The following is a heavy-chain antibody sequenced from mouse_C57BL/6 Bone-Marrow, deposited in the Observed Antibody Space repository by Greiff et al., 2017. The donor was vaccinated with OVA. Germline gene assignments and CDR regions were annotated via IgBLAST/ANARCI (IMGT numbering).Heavy chain of an antibody. CDR1: GYTFTDYY. CDR2: IFPGSGST. CDR3: ARRGGDYPYDMDY. J-gene: IGHJ2*01. Sequence: VQLQQSGPELVKPGASVKISCKASGYTFTDYYINWVKQRPGQGLEWIGWIFPGSGSTNYNEKFKGKATLTVDTSSSTAYMLLSSLTSEDSAVYICARRGGDYPYDMDYWGQGTTVTVSS. D-gene: IGHD2-13*01. V-gene: IGHV1-75*01.